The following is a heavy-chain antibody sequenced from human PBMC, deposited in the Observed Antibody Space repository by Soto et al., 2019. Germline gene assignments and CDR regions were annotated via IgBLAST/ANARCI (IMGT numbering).Heavy chain of an antibody. D-gene: IGHD3-10*01. V-gene: IGHV1-69*01. CDR3: ARDTREITRIRGVIPYYIFHMDV. CDR1: GGTFSNYA. J-gene: IGHJ6*02. CDR2: IIPAFGRP. Sequence: QVQLAQSGAKVKKPGSSVKVSCKVSGGTFSNYAISWVCQAPGEGLEWMGGIIPAFGRPKYAQRFQGRVTISADQYTATAYMELSSLRSDDTAVYYCARDTREITRIRGVIPYYIFHMDVWGQGTTVAVSS.